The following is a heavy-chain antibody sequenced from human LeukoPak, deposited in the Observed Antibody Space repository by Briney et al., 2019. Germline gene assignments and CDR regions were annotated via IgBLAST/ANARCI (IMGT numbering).Heavy chain of an antibody. D-gene: IGHD1-26*01. V-gene: IGHV3-11*01. CDR3: ARALGRAWFDP. CDR1: GFTFSDYY. CDR2: ISSSGSTI. Sequence: GGSLRLSCAASGFTFSDYYMSWIRQAPGKGLEWVSYISSSGSTIYYADSAKGRFTISRDNAKNSLYLQMDSLRAEDTAVYYCARALGRAWFDPWGQGTLVTVSS. J-gene: IGHJ5*02.